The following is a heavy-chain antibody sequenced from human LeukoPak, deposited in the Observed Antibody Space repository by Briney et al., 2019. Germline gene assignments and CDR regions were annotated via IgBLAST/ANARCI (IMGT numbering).Heavy chain of an antibody. CDR2: ICPGGTIT. CDR1: GFTFSNYC. J-gene: IGHJ4*02. V-gene: IGHV3-74*01. CDR3: VRDFRSADY. Sequence: GGSLRLSCTASGFTFSNYCMHWVRQTPGKGLIWVSRICPGGTITNYADSVKGRFTISGDDAKNMMFLQMNSLRADDTAVYYCVRDFRSADYWGQGILVTVSS.